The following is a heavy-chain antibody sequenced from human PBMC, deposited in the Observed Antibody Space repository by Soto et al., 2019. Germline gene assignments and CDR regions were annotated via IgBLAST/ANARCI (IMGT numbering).Heavy chain of an antibody. Sequence: GGSLRLSCAASGFTFSSYLMHWVRQSPGKGLVWVSRINSDGSSTSYADSVKGRFTISRDNAKNTLYLQMNSLRAEDTAVYYCARDPLAYCGGDCYTNNWFDPWGQGTLVTVSS. D-gene: IGHD2-21*02. V-gene: IGHV3-74*01. CDR2: INSDGSST. CDR3: ARDPLAYCGGDCYTNNWFDP. J-gene: IGHJ5*02. CDR1: GFTFSSYL.